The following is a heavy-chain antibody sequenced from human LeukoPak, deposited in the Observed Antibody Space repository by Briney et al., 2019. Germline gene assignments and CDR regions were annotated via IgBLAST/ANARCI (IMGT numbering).Heavy chain of an antibody. D-gene: IGHD6-19*01. CDR1: GFTFSSYG. Sequence: PGGSLRLSCAASGFTFSSYGMSWVRQAPGKGLEWGAVISYDGSNKYYADSVKGRFTISRDNSKNTLYLQMNSLRAEDTAVYYCAREGESGSGWYIDYWGQGTLVTVSS. V-gene: IGHV3-30*03. J-gene: IGHJ4*02. CDR3: AREGESGSGWYIDY. CDR2: ISYDGSNK.